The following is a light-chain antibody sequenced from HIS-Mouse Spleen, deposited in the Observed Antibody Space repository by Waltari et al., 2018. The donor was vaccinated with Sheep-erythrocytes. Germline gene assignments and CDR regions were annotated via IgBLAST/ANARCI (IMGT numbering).Light chain of an antibody. CDR2: DDS. V-gene: IGLV3-21*02. Sequence: SYVLTQPPSVSVAPGQTARITCGGNNIGSKSVHWYQQKPGQAPVLVAYDDSDRPSGCPGRCSGSNSGNKATLPISRVEAGDEADYYCQVWDSSSDHPYVFGTGTKVTVL. CDR3: QVWDSSSDHPYV. J-gene: IGLJ1*01. CDR1: NIGSKS.